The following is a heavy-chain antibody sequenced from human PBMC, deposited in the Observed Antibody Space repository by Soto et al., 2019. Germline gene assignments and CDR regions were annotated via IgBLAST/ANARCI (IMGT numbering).Heavy chain of an antibody. J-gene: IGHJ5*02. CDR3: ARQAGMGSSGDLPQHWFDP. V-gene: IGHV1-2*02. Sequence: QVQLVQSGAEVKKPGASVKVSCKASGYTFTGYYMHWVRQAPGQGLEWMGWINPDSGGTNYAQKFQGRVTMTRDTTITTAYTELSRLRSDDTAVYYCARQAGMGSSGDLPQHWFDPWGQGTLVTVSS. D-gene: IGHD6-13*01. CDR2: INPDSGGT. CDR1: GYTFTGYY.